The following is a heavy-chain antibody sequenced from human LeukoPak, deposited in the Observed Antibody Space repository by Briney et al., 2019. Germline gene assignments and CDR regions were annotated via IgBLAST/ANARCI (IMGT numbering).Heavy chain of an antibody. J-gene: IGHJ4*02. CDR2: IYHSGST. CDR1: GGSISSGGYY. D-gene: IGHD7-27*01. Sequence: PSETLSLTCTVSGGSISSGGYYWSWIRQPPGKGLEWIGYIYHSGSTYYNPSLKSRVTISVDRSKNQFSLKLSSVTAADTAVYYCARGRLGMFGYWGQGTLVTVSS. V-gene: IGHV4-30-2*01. CDR3: ARGRLGMFGY.